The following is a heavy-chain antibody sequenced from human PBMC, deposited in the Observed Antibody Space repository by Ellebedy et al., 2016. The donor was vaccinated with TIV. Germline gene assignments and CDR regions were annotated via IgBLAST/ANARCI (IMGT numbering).Heavy chain of an antibody. D-gene: IGHD1-26*01. CDR1: AFTVGNNY. CDR3: TTDEGWEP. Sequence: GESLKISCAASAFTVGNNYMAWVRQAPGKGLEWVSLIYSGGATHYADSVKGRFTISRDNSKNTLYLQMNRLKTEDTAVYYCTTDEGWEPWGQGTLVTVSS. CDR2: IYSGGAT. V-gene: IGHV3-53*01. J-gene: IGHJ5*02.